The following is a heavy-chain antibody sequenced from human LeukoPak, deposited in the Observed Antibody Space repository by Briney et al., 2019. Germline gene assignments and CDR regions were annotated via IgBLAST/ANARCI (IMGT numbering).Heavy chain of an antibody. J-gene: IGHJ6*02. CDR2: IIHSGSI. CDR1: RESSISVY. CDR3: ARHRIYCSGGSCYPPGRDYYGMDV. Sequence: SESPSLTPALYRESSISVYWSWIRPPPRQGREWIGEIIHSGSITYSPSHESRVTISVDTSKNQFTLKLSSVTAADTAVYYCARHRIYCSGGSCYPPGRDYYGMDVWGQGTMVTVSS. V-gene: IGHV4-34*12. D-gene: IGHD2-15*01.